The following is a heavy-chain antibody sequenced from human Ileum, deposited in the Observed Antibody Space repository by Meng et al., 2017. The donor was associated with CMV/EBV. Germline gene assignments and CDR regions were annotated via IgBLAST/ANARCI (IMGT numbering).Heavy chain of an antibody. J-gene: IGHJ5*02. CDR3: GRGVGSIDPRFDP. V-gene: IGHV1-2*02. CDR1: AYTFIDYF. D-gene: IGHD1-26*01. CDR2: INPNNGNT. Sequence: CKASAYTFIDYFMHWVRQGPGQGIEWMGWINPNNGNTNDAQKFQGRVTMTRDTSISTAYMDLSRLTSDDTAVYYCGRGVGSIDPRFDPWGQGTLVTVSS.